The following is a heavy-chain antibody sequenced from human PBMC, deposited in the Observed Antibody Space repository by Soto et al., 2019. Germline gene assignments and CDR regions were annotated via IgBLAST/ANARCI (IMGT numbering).Heavy chain of an antibody. CDR1: GHTFTNYG. CDR3: ARGVGSGSYYNQYNWFDP. CDR2: ISAYNGNT. J-gene: IGHJ5*02. D-gene: IGHD3-10*01. Sequence: ASVKVSCKASGHTFTNYGISWVRQAPGQGLEWMGWISAYNGNTNFAQKLQGRVTMTTDPSTSTAYMELRSLGSDDTAVYYCARGVGSGSYYNQYNWFDPWGEGTLVSVSS. V-gene: IGHV1-18*01.